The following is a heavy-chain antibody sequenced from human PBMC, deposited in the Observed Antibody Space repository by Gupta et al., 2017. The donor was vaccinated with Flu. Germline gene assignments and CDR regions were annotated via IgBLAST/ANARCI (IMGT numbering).Heavy chain of an antibody. J-gene: IGHJ4*02. CDR3: AKDPLIRTYYYDSSGYYDY. Sequence: EVQLLESVGCVVQPGGSLRLSCAASGFSFSGSATSCARPAPGKGLECVSAISGSGGRTYEADSVKGRITISRDNSKNTLYLQMNSLRAEDTAVYYCAKDPLIRTYYYDSSGYYDYWGQGTLVTVSS. V-gene: IGHV3-23*01. CDR2: ISGSGGRT. CDR1: GFSFSGSA. D-gene: IGHD3-22*01.